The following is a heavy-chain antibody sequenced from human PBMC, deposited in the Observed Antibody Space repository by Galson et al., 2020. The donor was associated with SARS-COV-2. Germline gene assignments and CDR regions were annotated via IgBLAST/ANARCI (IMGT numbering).Heavy chain of an antibody. CDR3: ARGPEEWTSVTTWMAYFDF. CDR1: GDSIRSGDYY. CDR2: INSGGST. D-gene: IGHD4-17*01. J-gene: IGHJ4*02. Sequence: SETLSLTCTVSGDSIRSGDYYWNWIRQHPGRGLEWIGYINSGGSTYYNPSLKSRVTISVDGSLNQFSLKVSSVTAADTAVYYCARGPEEWTSVTTWMAYFDFWGQGALVTVSS. V-gene: IGHV4-31*03.